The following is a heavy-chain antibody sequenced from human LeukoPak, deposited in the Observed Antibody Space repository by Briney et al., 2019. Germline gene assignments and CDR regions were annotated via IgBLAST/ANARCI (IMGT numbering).Heavy chain of an antibody. D-gene: IGHD5-24*01. CDR3: TRTVEMATIPFDY. CDR1: GFTFSGSA. CDR2: IRSKANSYAT. Sequence: PGGSLRLSCAASGFTFSGSAMHWVRQASGKGLEWVGRIRSKANSYATACAASVKGRFTISRDDSKNTAYLQMNSLKTEDTAVYYCTRTVEMATIPFDYWGQGTLVTVSS. V-gene: IGHV3-73*01. J-gene: IGHJ4*02.